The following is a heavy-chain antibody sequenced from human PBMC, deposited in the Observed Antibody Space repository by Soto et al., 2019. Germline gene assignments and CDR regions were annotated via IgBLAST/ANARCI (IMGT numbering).Heavy chain of an antibody. CDR3: ARDGGPGVGATGHPSFFDY. V-gene: IGHV4-34*01. Sequence: SETLSLTCAVYGGSFSGYYWSWIRQPPGKGLEWIGEINHSGSTNYNPSLKSRVTISVDTSKNQFSLKLSSVTAADTAVYYCARDGGPGVGATGHPSFFDYWGQGTLVTVSS. D-gene: IGHD1-26*01. CDR1: GGSFSGYY. CDR2: INHSGST. J-gene: IGHJ4*02.